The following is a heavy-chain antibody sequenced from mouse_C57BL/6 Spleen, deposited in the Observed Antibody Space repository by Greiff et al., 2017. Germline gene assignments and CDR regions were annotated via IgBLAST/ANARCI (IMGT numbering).Heavy chain of an antibody. CDR2: INPNYGTT. Sequence: EVQLQQSGPELVKPGASVQISCKASGYSFTDYNMNWVKQSNGKSLEWIGVINPNYGTTSYNQKFKGKATLTVDQSSSTAYMQLNSLTSEDSAVYYCARIGYGSSPYYFDYWGQGTTLTVSS. CDR3: ARIGYGSSPYYFDY. D-gene: IGHD1-1*01. J-gene: IGHJ2*01. V-gene: IGHV1-39*01. CDR1: GYSFTDYN.